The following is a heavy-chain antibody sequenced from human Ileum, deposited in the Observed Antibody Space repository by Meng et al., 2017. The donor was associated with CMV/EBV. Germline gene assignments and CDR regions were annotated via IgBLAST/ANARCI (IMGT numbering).Heavy chain of an antibody. CDR1: GFTLGSKW. CDR2: VKTAGSAP. J-gene: IGHJ6*02. D-gene: IGHD5-12*01. CDR3: ASCVETGCDLNGMDV. V-gene: IGHV3-74*01. Sequence: GESLKISCEGSGFTLGSKWVYWVRQGPGKGLVWVARVKTAGSAPTYADSVKGRFTITSDNAGNTVYLQMGSLTAENTALYFCASCVETGCDLNGMDVWGQGTMVTVSS.